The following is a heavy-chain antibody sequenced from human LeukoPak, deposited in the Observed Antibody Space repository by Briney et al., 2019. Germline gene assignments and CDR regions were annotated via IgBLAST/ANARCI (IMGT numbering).Heavy chain of an antibody. D-gene: IGHD3-22*01. J-gene: IGHJ4*02. CDR2: ISAYNGNT. V-gene: IGHV1-18*01. CDR1: GYTFTSYG. Sequence: ASVKVSCKASGYTFTSYGISWVRQAPGQGLEWMGWISAYNGNTHYAQKLQGRVTMTTDTSTSTVYMELRSLRSEDTAVYYCATPDYYDGSGYYDLDYWGQGTLVTVSS. CDR3: ATPDYYDGSGYYDLDY.